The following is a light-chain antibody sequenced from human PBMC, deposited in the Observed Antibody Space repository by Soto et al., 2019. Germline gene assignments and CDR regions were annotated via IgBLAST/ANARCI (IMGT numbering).Light chain of an antibody. CDR2: GAS. Sequence: EIVLTQSPATLSVSPGERATLSCRASQTISDNLAWYQQKRGQAPRLLIHGASNRATGIPDRVSGSGSGTDFTLTINRLEPEDFAVYYCQQYASSPWTFGQGTKVDI. V-gene: IGKV3-20*01. CDR1: QTISDN. CDR3: QQYASSPWT. J-gene: IGKJ1*01.